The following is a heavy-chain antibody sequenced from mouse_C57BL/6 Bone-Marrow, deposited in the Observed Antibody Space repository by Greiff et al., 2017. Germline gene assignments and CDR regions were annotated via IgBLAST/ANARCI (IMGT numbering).Heavy chain of an antibody. D-gene: IGHD2-1*01. Sequence: EADGGLVQPKGSLTLSCAASGFSFNTYAMNWVRQAPGKGLEWVARIRSKSNNYATYYADSVKDRFTISRDDSENMLYLQMNNLKSEDTAMYYCVWGKTFAYWGQGTLGTVSA. CDR1: GFSFNTYA. J-gene: IGHJ3*01. V-gene: IGHV10-1*01. CDR3: VWGKTFAY. CDR2: IRSKSNNYAT.